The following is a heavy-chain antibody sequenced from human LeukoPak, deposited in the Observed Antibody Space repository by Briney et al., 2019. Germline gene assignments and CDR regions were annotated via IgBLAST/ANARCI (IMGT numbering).Heavy chain of an antibody. CDR2: VIPIFGTA. D-gene: IGHD3-22*01. Sequence: SVKVSCKASGGTFSSYAISWVRQAPGQGLEWMGGVIPIFGTANYAQKFQGRVTITADESTSTAYMELSSLRSEDTAVYYCASYYYDSSGYGYFDYWGQGTLVTVSS. CDR3: ASYYYDSSGYGYFDY. V-gene: IGHV1-69*13. J-gene: IGHJ4*02. CDR1: GGTFSSYA.